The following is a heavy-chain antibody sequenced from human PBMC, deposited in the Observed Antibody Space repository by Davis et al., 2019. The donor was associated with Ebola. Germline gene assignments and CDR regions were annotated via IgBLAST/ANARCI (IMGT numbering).Heavy chain of an antibody. Sequence: SETLSLTCAVHGGSFSGYYWSWIRQPPGKGLEWIGEINHSGSTNYNPSLKSRVTISVDTSKNQFSLKLSSVTAADTAVYYCASYDFWSGLVDYWGQGTLVTVSS. CDR3: ASYDFWSGLVDY. CDR2: INHSGST. D-gene: IGHD3-3*01. V-gene: IGHV4-34*01. J-gene: IGHJ4*02. CDR1: GGSFSGYY.